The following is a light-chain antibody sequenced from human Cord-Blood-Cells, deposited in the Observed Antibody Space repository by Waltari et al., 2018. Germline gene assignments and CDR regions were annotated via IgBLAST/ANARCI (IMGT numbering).Light chain of an antibody. CDR3: QQRSNWPS. V-gene: IGKV3-11*01. CDR2: DAC. CDR1: QSVRSY. J-gene: IGKJ3*01. Sequence: EIVLTQSPDTLSLSPGERATLSCRASQSVRSYLAWYQQRHGQAPRLLLYDACNRATGIPAKFSGSGSGTDCTLTIGSLEPEDGAVYYCQQRSNWPSFGPGTKVDIK.